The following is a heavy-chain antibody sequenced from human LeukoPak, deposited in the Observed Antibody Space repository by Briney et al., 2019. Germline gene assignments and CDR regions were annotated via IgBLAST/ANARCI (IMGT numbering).Heavy chain of an antibody. J-gene: IGHJ4*02. CDR1: GYTFTSYG. V-gene: IGHV1-18*01. Sequence: ASVKVSCKASGYTFTSYGISRVRQAPGQGLEWMGWISAYNGNTNYAQKLQGRVTMTTDTSTSTAYMELRSLRSDDTAVYYCARDPIAVAGHGSFDYWGQGTLVTVSS. CDR3: ARDPIAVAGHGSFDY. D-gene: IGHD6-19*01. CDR2: ISAYNGNT.